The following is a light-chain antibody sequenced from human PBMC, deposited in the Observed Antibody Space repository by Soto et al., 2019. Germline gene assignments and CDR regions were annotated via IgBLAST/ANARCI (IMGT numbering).Light chain of an antibody. V-gene: IGLV2-23*01. CDR3: CSYAGSSTFYV. J-gene: IGLJ1*01. Sequence: QSVLTQPASVSGSPGQSTTISCTGTSSDVGSYNLVSWYQQHPGKAPKLMIYEGSKRPSGVSNRFSGSKSGNTASLTISGLQAEDEAACYCCSYAGSSTFYVFGTGTKVTVL. CDR1: SSDVGSYNL. CDR2: EGS.